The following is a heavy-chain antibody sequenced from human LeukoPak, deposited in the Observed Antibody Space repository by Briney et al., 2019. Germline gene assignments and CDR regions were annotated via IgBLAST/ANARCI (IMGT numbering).Heavy chain of an antibody. J-gene: IGHJ4*02. CDR1: GFTFSRHG. Sequence: GRSLRLSCAPPGFTFSRHGMHWVRQAPGKGLEWVAIISNDGSRKYYAHSVEGRFTISRDNSKNTLYLQMDSLRAEDTAVYYCARDRAWNYFDYWGQGTLVTVSS. CDR3: ARDRAWNYFDY. V-gene: IGHV3-30*03. CDR2: ISNDGSRK. D-gene: IGHD3-3*01.